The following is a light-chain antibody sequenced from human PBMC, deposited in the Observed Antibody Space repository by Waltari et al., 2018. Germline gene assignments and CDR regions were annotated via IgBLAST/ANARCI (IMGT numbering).Light chain of an antibody. CDR1: HSNIGAGFD. Sequence: QSVLTQPPSVSGAPGQTVTIACAGSHSNIGAGFDIFWYRQFPGTAPRLLMCGNNNRPSGLPALFSVSKSCTSASLAITGLQNEDEADYYCQSYDSTLSGWVFGGGTKLTVL. CDR3: QSYDSTLSGWV. V-gene: IGLV1-40*01. CDR2: GNN. J-gene: IGLJ3*02.